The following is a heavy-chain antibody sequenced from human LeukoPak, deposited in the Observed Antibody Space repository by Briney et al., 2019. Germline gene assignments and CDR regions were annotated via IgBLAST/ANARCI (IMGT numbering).Heavy chain of an antibody. CDR2: MNPNSGNT. CDR1: GYTFTSYD. J-gene: IGHJ4*02. D-gene: IGHD6-6*01. Sequence: ASVKVSCKASGYTFTSYDINWVRQATGQGLEWMGWMNPNSGNTGYAQKFQGRVTMTRNTSISTAYMELSSLRSEDTAAYYCARRHGRRQLVLLGYWGQGTLVTVSS. CDR3: ARRHGRRQLVLLGY. V-gene: IGHV1-8*01.